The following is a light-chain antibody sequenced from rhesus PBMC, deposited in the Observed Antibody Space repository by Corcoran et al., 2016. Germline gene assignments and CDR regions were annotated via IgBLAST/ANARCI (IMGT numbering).Light chain of an antibody. Sequence: EIVLTQSPATLSLSPGERAIVSCRASQTVSSSLAWYQQNPGQVPRLLFYGAYSRATGSPEGFSGRGSGTDFTLSISRLESEGLAVYYCQQYSNWPLAFGGGTKVEIK. CDR1: QTVSSS. V-gene: IGKV3-42*03. J-gene: IGKJ4*01. CDR3: QQYSNWPLA. CDR2: GAY.